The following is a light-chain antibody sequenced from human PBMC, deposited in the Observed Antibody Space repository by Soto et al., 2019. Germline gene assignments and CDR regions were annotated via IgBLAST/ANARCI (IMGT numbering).Light chain of an antibody. J-gene: IGKJ1*01. CDR2: GAS. Sequence: EIVCTQSPGTLAFARGESATLSCRASQSVSSSYLAWYQQKPGQAPRLLIYGASTRATDTPVRFRGSGSGTEFTLTISSLQSEDFAVYYCQQYNNWPPSIIFGQGTKVDIK. CDR1: QSVSSSY. V-gene: IGKV3-15*01. CDR3: QQYNNWPPSII.